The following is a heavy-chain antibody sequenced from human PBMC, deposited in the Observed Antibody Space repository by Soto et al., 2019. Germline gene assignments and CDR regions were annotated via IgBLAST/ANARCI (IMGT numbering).Heavy chain of an antibody. CDR1: GGSISSGGYY. V-gene: IGHV4-31*03. CDR3: ARDSGDYGLSNIY. D-gene: IGHD4-17*01. J-gene: IGHJ4*02. Sequence: PSKTLSLTCTVSGGSISSGGYYWSWIRQHPGKGLEWIGYIYYSGSTYYNPSLKSRVTISVDTSKNQFSLKLSSVTAADTAVYYCARDSGDYGLSNIYWGQGTLVTVSS. CDR2: IYYSGST.